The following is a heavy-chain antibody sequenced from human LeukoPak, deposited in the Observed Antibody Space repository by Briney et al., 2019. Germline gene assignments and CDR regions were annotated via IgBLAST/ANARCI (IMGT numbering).Heavy chain of an antibody. CDR3: ARRIAVAGTFDY. CDR2: IYYSGST. J-gene: IGHJ4*02. Sequence: SETLSLTCTVSGGSISSYYWSWIRQPPGKGLEWIGYIYYSGSTNYNPSLKSRVTISVDTSKNQFSLKLSSVAAADTAVYYCARRIAVAGTFDYWGQGTLVTVSS. CDR1: GGSISSYY. D-gene: IGHD6-19*01. V-gene: IGHV4-59*01.